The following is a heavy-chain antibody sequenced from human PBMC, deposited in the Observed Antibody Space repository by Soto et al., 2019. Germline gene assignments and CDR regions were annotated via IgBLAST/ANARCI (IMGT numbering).Heavy chain of an antibody. Sequence: ASVKVSRKASGYTFTSSGISWVRQGPGQGLEWMGWISAYNGNTNYAQKLQGRVTMTTDTSTSTAYMELRSLRSDDTAVYYCARVEDEYYFDYWGQGTLVTVSS. D-gene: IGHD1-1*01. CDR2: ISAYNGNT. V-gene: IGHV1-18*04. CDR3: ARVEDEYYFDY. J-gene: IGHJ4*02. CDR1: GYTFTSSG.